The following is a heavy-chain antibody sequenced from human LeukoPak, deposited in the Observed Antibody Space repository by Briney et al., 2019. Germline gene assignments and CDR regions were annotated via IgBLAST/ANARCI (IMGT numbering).Heavy chain of an antibody. J-gene: IGHJ4*02. CDR2: ISHTGST. Sequence: SETLSLTCAVSGGSVSSGGFSWRWIRQPPGKGLECIGSISHTGSTYYNPSLKSRVTISVDSSKNQFSLKLSSVTAADTAVYYCARVPDSSGTWDDWRYFDYWGQGTLVTVSS. CDR3: ARVPDSSGTWDDWRYFDY. CDR1: GGSVSSGGFS. D-gene: IGHD3-22*01. V-gene: IGHV4-30-2*01.